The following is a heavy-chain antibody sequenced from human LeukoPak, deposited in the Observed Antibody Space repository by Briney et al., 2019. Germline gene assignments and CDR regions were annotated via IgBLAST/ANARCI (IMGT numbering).Heavy chain of an antibody. CDR1: GESFSGYY. CDR2: INDSGRT. Sequence: SETLSLTCAVYGESFSGYYWTWIRQPPGKGLEWIGEINDSGRTSCNPSLKSRVTISLDTSKNQFSLKLRSVAAADTAVYYCASYSNDSSGYYQYYFDSWGQGTLVTVSS. D-gene: IGHD3-22*01. V-gene: IGHV4-34*01. J-gene: IGHJ4*02. CDR3: ASYSNDSSGYYQYYFDS.